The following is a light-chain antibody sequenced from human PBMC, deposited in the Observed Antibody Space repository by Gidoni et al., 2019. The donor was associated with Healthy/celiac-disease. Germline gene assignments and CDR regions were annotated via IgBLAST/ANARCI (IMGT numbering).Light chain of an antibody. CDR2: AAS. J-gene: IGKJ3*01. Sequence: AIRMTPSPSSLSASTGDRVTITCRASQGISSYLAWYQQKPGKAPKLLIYAASTLQSGVPSRFSGSGSGTDFTLTISCLQSEDFATYYCQQYYSYPPLFGPGTKVDIK. V-gene: IGKV1-8*01. CDR3: QQYYSYPPL. CDR1: QGISSY.